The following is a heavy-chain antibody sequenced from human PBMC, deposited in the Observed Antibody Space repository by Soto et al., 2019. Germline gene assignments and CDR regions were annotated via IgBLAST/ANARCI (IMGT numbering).Heavy chain of an antibody. Sequence: EVQLVESGGGLVQPGGSLRLSCAASGFTLSDHYMDWVRQAPGKGLEWVGRTKNKANRYTTEYAASVNGRFTISRDDSKTSLYLQMNRLKTEDTAVYYCARWVSGSPDNWGQGTLVTVSS. CDR2: TKNKANRYTT. J-gene: IGHJ4*02. CDR1: GFTLSDHY. CDR3: ARWVSGSPDN. V-gene: IGHV3-72*01. D-gene: IGHD1-26*01.